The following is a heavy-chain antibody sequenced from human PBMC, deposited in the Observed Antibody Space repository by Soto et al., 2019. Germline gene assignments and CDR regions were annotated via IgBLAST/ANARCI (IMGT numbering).Heavy chain of an antibody. J-gene: IGHJ6*04. CDR2: IYYSGST. CDR1: GGSISSYY. V-gene: IGHV4-59*01. CDR3: ARTPGELAAAGTPYYYGMDV. D-gene: IGHD6-13*01. Sequence: PSETLSLTCTVSGGSISSYYWSWIRQPPGKGLEWIGYIYYSGSTNYNPSLKSRVTISVDTSKNQFSLKLSSVTAADTAVYYCARTPGELAAAGTPYYYGMDVWGEGITVTVSS.